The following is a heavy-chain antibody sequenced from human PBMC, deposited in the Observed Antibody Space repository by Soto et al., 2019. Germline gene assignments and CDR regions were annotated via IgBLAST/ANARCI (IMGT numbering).Heavy chain of an antibody. CDR1: GGSFSGYY. Sequence: SETLSLTCAVYGGSFSGYYWSWIRQPPGKGLEWIGEINHSGSTNYNPSLKSRVTISVDTSKNQFSLKLSSVTAADTAVYYCARPEGYSKAASSPYYYGMDVWGQGTTVTVSS. J-gene: IGHJ6*02. CDR2: INHSGST. V-gene: IGHV4-34*01. CDR3: ARPEGYSKAASSPYYYGMDV. D-gene: IGHD6-13*01.